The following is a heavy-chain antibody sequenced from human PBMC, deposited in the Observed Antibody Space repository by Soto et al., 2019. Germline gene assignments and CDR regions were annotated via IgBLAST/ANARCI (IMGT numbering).Heavy chain of an antibody. CDR3: ARDGGQGLLWFGELPLYFDY. V-gene: IGHV1-2*04. D-gene: IGHD3-10*01. Sequence: ASVKVSCKASGYTFTGYYMHWVRQAPGQGLEWMGWINPNSGGTNYAQKFQGWVTMTRDTSISTAYMELSRLRSDDTAVYYCARDGGQGLLWFGELPLYFDYWGQGTLVTVSS. CDR1: GYTFTGYY. CDR2: INPNSGGT. J-gene: IGHJ4*02.